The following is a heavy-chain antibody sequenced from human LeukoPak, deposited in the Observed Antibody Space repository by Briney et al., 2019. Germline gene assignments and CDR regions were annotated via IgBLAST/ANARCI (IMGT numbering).Heavy chain of an antibody. CDR1: GGSISSYY. CDR2: IYTSGST. D-gene: IGHD2-21*02. V-gene: IGHV4-4*07. CDR3: ARDAQYCGGDCYLNWFDP. J-gene: IGHJ5*02. Sequence: PSETLSLTCTVSGGSISSYYWSWIRQPAGKGLEWIGRIYTSGSTNYNPSLKSRVTMSVDTSKNQFSLRLSSVTAADTAVYYCARDAQYCGGDCYLNWFDPWGQGTLVTVSS.